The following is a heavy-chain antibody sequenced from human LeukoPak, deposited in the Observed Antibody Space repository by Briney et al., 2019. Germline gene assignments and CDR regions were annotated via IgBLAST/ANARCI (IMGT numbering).Heavy chain of an antibody. CDR1: GFTFSSYG. Sequence: PGRSLRLSCAASGFTFSSYGMHWVRQAPGKGLEWVAVIWYDGSNKYYADSVKGRFTISRDNSKNTLYLQMNSLRAEDTAVYYCARGGDSSSWYRYYYYGMDVWGQGTTVTVSS. CDR3: ARGGDSSSWYRYYYYGMDV. V-gene: IGHV3-33*01. CDR2: IWYDGSNK. D-gene: IGHD6-13*01. J-gene: IGHJ6*02.